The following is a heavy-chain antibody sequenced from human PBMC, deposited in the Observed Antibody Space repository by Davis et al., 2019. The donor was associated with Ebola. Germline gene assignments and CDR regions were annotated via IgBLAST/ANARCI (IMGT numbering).Heavy chain of an antibody. CDR2: INPSGGST. CDR3: ARLGYATNFDY. D-gene: IGHD5-12*01. J-gene: IGHJ4*02. CDR1: RYILTSHG. V-gene: IGHV1-46*01. Sequence: ASATVSCKASRYILTSHGISCVRHPPGQGLEWMGIINPSGGSTSYEQKFQGRVTMTRDTSTSTFYMELSSLRSEDTAVYYCARLGYATNFDYWGQGTLVTVSS.